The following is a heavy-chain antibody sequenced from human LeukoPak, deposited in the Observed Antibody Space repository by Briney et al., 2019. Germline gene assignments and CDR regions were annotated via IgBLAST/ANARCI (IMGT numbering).Heavy chain of an antibody. Sequence: GGSLRLSCAASGFTFNDYYMSWIRQAPGKGLEWVSYISGSGNTIYYADSVKGRFTISRDNSKKTLYLQMNSLRVEDTAVYYCANGKSEYSSGWPRGTLWGQGTLVIVSS. J-gene: IGHJ4*02. V-gene: IGHV3-11*01. D-gene: IGHD6-19*01. CDR1: GFTFNDYY. CDR3: ANGKSEYSSGWPRGTL. CDR2: ISGSGNTI.